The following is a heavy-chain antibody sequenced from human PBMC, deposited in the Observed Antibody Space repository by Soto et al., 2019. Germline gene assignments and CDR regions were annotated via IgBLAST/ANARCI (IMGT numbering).Heavy chain of an antibody. Sequence: SETLSLTCTVSGDSITTNSYFWAWIRQPPGKGLEWIGSIYYSGTTYYNPSLKSRVTISVDRSKNQFSLKRSSVTATDTAVYYCARHFSVDYFDYWGQGALVTVSS. CDR2: IYYSGTT. V-gene: IGHV4-39*01. CDR1: GDSITTNSYF. J-gene: IGHJ4*02. CDR3: ARHFSVDYFDY.